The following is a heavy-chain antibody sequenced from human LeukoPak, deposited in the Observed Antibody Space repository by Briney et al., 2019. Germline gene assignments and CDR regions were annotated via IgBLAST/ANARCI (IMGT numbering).Heavy chain of an antibody. V-gene: IGHV3-7*01. J-gene: IGHJ4*02. CDR3: TRDSQGSYIYYHNY. D-gene: IGHD1-26*01. CDR1: GFIFGNAW. CDR2: INQDGTLK. Sequence: GGSLRLSCATSGFIFGNAWMSWVRQAPGKGLEWVANINQDGTLKYSLASVKGRFTTSRDNAKNSLYLYLNSLRAEDTAVYYCTRDSQGSYIYYHNYWGQGTLVTVSS.